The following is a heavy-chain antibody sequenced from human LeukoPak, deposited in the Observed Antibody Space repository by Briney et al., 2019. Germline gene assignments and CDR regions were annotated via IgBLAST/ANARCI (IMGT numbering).Heavy chain of an antibody. CDR3: ARRPLWFGESPEYYFDY. Sequence: GESLKISCKGSGYSFTSYWIGWVRQMPGKGLEWMGIIYPGDSDTRYSPSFQGQVTISADKSISTAYLQWSSLKAPDTAMYYCARRPLWFGESPEYYFDYWGQGTLVTVSS. CDR1: GYSFTSYW. V-gene: IGHV5-51*01. J-gene: IGHJ4*02. CDR2: IYPGDSDT. D-gene: IGHD3-10*01.